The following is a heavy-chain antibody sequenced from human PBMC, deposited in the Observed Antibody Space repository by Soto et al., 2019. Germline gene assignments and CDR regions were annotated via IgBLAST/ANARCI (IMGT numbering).Heavy chain of an antibody. CDR3: ARVSGGSSWSYCGMDV. CDR2: IYYSGST. J-gene: IGHJ6*02. Sequence: QVQLQESGPGLVKPSETLSLTCTVSGGSISSYYWSWIRQPPGKGLEWIGYIYYSGSTNYNPSLKSRGTISVDTSKHQFPLKLSSVTAADTAVYYCARVSGGSSWSYCGMDVWGQGTTVTVSS. CDR1: GGSISSYY. V-gene: IGHV4-59*01. D-gene: IGHD6-13*01.